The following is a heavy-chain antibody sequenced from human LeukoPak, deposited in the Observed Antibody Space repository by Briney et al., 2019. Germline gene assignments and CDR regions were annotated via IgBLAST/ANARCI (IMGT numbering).Heavy chain of an antibody. J-gene: IGHJ5*02. Sequence: GGSLRLSCAASGFTFSSYSMNWVRQAPGKGLEWVSTFSSSGNMTYYADSVKGRFTISRDNSKNTLYLQMNSLRAEDTALYYCAKGLYYYDSSGFPAWGQGTLVTVSS. CDR1: GFTFSSYS. CDR2: FSSSGNMT. CDR3: AKGLYYYDSSGFPA. D-gene: IGHD3-22*01. V-gene: IGHV3-23*01.